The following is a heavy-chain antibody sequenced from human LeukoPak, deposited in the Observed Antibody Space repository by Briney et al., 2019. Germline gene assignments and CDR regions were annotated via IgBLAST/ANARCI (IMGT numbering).Heavy chain of an antibody. CDR3: AKLPGDLFRGYYFDY. Sequence: GGSLRLSCAASGFTFSSYGMSWVRQAPGKGLEWVSAISDSGGSTYYADSVKCRFTISRVIAKNALFLQMNNLRTEDAALYYCAKLPGDLFRGYYFDYWGQGTLVTVSS. J-gene: IGHJ4*02. CDR2: ISDSGGST. CDR1: GFTFSSYG. D-gene: IGHD1-26*01. V-gene: IGHV3-23*01.